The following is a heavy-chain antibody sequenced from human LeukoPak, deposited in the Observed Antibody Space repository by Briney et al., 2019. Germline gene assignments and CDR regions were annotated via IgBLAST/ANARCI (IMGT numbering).Heavy chain of an antibody. D-gene: IGHD3-22*01. CDR2: VYSGGST. Sequence: PGGSLRLSCAASGFTVSSNYMRWVRQAPGKGLEWVAVVYSGGSTYYADSVKGRFTISRDNAKNSLYLQMNSLRAEDTAVYYCARDAARDDSSGYYVEADAFDIWGQGTMVTVSS. CDR3: ARDAARDDSSGYYVEADAFDI. V-gene: IGHV3-53*01. J-gene: IGHJ3*02. CDR1: GFTVSSNY.